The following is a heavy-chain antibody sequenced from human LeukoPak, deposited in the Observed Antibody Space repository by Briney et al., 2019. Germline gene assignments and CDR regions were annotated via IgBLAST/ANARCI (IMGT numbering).Heavy chain of an antibody. CDR3: AKEDAIFGVVIDYFDY. D-gene: IGHD3-3*01. J-gene: IGHJ4*02. V-gene: IGHV3-30*18. CDR2: ISYDGSNK. CDR1: GFTFSSYG. Sequence: GRSLRLSCAASGFTFSSYGMHWVRQAPGKGLEWVAVISYDGSNKYYADSVKGRFTISRDNSKNTLYLQMNSLRAEDTAVYYCAKEDAIFGVVIDYFDYWGQGTLVTVSS.